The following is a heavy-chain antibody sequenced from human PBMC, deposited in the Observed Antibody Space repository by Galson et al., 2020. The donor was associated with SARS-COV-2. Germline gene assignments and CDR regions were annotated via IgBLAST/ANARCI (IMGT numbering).Heavy chain of an antibody. V-gene: IGHV3-15*01. CDR2: IKSKTDGGTT. CDR3: TTFFSARYYYFDY. J-gene: IGHJ4*02. Sequence: GGSLRLSCAASGFTFSNAWMSWVRQAPGKGLEWIGRIKSKTDGGTTDYAAPVKGRITISRDDSRNTLYLEMNSLKAEDTAVYYCTTFFSARYYYFDYWGQGTLVTVSS. CDR1: GFTFSNAW. D-gene: IGHD1-20*01.